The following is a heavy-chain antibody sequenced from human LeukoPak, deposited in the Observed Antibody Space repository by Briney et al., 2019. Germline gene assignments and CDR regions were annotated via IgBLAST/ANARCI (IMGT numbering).Heavy chain of an antibody. D-gene: IGHD5-12*01. V-gene: IGHV3-66*01. Sequence: PGGSLRLSCAASGLTVGFKCMSRVRQAPGKGLEWVSIIYSGGSSYYADSVKGRFTVSRDTSKNTLYLQMNSLRAEDTAVYYCATRPDGNDVPYFDYWGQGTLVTISS. J-gene: IGHJ4*02. CDR2: IYSGGSS. CDR1: GLTVGFKC. CDR3: ATRPDGNDVPYFDY.